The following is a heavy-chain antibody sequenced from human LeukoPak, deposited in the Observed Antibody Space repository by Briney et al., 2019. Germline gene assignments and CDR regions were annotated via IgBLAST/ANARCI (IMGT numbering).Heavy chain of an antibody. V-gene: IGHV1-2*02. J-gene: IGHJ3*02. CDR3: ARSRDAYKIDGFDI. CDR2: INPNSGAT. Sequence: GASVKVSCKASGYTFTDYYMHWVRQAPGQGLEWMGWINPNSGATYYAQKFQGRVTMTRDTSFSTAYMEMSRLRSDDTAVYYCARSRDAYKIDGFDIWGQGTMVTVSS. D-gene: IGHD5-24*01. CDR1: GYTFTDYY.